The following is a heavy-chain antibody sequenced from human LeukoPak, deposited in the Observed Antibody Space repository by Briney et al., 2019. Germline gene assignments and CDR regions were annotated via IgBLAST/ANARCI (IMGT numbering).Heavy chain of an antibody. CDR2: IFHTGST. Sequence: PSETLSLTCTVSGASMTSHYWTWMRQAPGTGLEGIGNIFHTGSTSYNPALESRVIISLDTSNNQFSLKMTSVTPADTAVYYCAKEGGPARPGLDSWGQGTLVTVSS. D-gene: IGHD6-6*01. CDR3: AKEGGPARPGLDS. V-gene: IGHV4-59*11. CDR1: GASMTSHY. J-gene: IGHJ4*02.